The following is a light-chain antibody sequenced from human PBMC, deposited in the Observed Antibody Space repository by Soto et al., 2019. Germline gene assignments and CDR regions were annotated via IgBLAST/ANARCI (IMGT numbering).Light chain of an antibody. CDR1: QSISSY. V-gene: IGKV1-39*01. CDR2: DAS. J-gene: IGKJ2*01. Sequence: DIQMTQSPSSLSASVGDRVTITCRASQSISSYLNWYQQKPGKAPKLLIYDASSLQSGVPSRFSGSGSGTDFTLTISSLQPEDFATYYCQQSYSTLLAFGQGTKLEIK. CDR3: QQSYSTLLA.